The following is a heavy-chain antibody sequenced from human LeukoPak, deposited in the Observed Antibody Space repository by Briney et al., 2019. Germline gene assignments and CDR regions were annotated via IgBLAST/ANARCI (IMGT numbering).Heavy chain of an antibody. D-gene: IGHD2-21*02. CDR1: GASFRDDF. CDR2: INSGGTT. J-gene: IGHJ3*01. CDR3: ARFSTITPGDWGDAFDF. V-gene: IGHV4-34*01. Sequence: SETLHLTCGVHGASFRDDFWSWIRQAPGKGLEWIGEINSGGTTNYNPALMSRVTVSVDRSKNQFSLMMRSVTAADTATYYCARFSTITPGDWGDAFDFWGQGTMVSVS.